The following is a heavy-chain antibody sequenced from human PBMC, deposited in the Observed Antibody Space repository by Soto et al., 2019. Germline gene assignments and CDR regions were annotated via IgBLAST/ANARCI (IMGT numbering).Heavy chain of an antibody. CDR1: GGSISSYY. J-gene: IGHJ4*02. CDR3: ARAVVVPAATLRDFDY. CDR2: IYSSGST. D-gene: IGHD2-2*01. V-gene: IGHV4-4*08. Sequence: SETLSLTCTVSGGSISSYYWSWIRQPPGKGLEWIGYIYSSGSTNYNPSLKSRVTISVDTSKNQFSLKLSSVTAADTAVYYCARAVVVPAATLRDFDYWGQGSLVTASS.